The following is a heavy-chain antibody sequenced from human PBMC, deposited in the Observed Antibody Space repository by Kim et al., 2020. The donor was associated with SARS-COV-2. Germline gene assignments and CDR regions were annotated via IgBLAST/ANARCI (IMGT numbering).Heavy chain of an antibody. CDR2: ISYDGSNK. D-gene: IGHD2-21*02. CDR1: GFTFSSYG. CDR3: AKDLESWGGGNFRY. J-gene: IGHJ4*02. V-gene: IGHV3-30*18. Sequence: GGSLRLSCAASGFTFSSYGMHWVRQAPGKGLEWVAVISYDGSNKYYADSVKGRFTISRDNSKNTLYLQMNSLRAEDTAVYYCAKDLESWGGGNFRYWGQGTLVTVSS.